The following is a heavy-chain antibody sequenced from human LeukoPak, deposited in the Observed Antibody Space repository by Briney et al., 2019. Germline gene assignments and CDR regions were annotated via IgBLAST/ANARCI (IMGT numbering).Heavy chain of an antibody. CDR1: GGSISNYY. CDR2: IYYSGNT. Sequence: PSETLSLTCTVSGGSISNYYWSWIRQPPGKGLEWIGYIYYSGNTNHNPSLKSRVTTSVDTSKNQLSLKMPSVTAADTAVYYCARILNSSGYYSFHAFDIWGQGTMVSVSS. V-gene: IGHV4-59*01. J-gene: IGHJ3*02. D-gene: IGHD3-22*01. CDR3: ARILNSSGYYSFHAFDI.